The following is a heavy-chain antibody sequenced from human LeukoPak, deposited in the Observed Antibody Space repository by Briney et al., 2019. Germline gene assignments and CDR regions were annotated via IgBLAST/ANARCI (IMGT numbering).Heavy chain of an antibody. CDR1: GGSISSYY. V-gene: IGHV4-59*12. Sequence: PSETLSLTCTVSGGSISSYYWSWIRQPPGKGLEWIGYIYYSGSTNYNPSLKSRITISVDTSKNQFSLKLSSVTAADTAVYYCARDQLELGHLDAFDIWGQGTMVTVSS. D-gene: IGHD1-7*01. CDR2: IYYSGST. J-gene: IGHJ3*02. CDR3: ARDQLELGHLDAFDI.